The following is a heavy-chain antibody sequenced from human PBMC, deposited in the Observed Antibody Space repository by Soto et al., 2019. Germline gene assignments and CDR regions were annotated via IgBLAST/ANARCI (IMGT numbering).Heavy chain of an antibody. V-gene: IGHV3-23*01. D-gene: IGHD3-9*01. Sequence: GGSLRLSCAASGFTFSSYAMSWVRQAPGKGLEWVSAISGSGGSTYYADSVKGRFTISRDNSKNTLYLQMNSLRAEDTAVYYGASLPVLRYFDWAYKIFDYWGQGTLVTVSS. J-gene: IGHJ4*02. CDR3: ASLPVLRYFDWAYKIFDY. CDR1: GFTFSSYA. CDR2: ISGSGGST.